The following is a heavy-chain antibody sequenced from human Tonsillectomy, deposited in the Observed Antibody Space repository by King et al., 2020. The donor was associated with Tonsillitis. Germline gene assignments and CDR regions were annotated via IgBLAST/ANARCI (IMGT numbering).Heavy chain of an antibody. CDR2: IKPSGESP. CDR3: VGTPCLHHDTLSGVCLGWFDP. D-gene: IGHD3-9*01. V-gene: IGHV1-46*01. J-gene: IGHJ5*02. CDR1: RNMFSTYY. Sequence: QLVQSGAEVKKPGASVKVSCKASRNMFSTYYIHWVRQAPGQGLEWMGIIKPSGESPLYAERFQGRVTMTRDTSATTIYLDLRSLRPEDTAVYYCVGTPCLHHDTLSGVCLGWFDPWGQGTLVTVAS.